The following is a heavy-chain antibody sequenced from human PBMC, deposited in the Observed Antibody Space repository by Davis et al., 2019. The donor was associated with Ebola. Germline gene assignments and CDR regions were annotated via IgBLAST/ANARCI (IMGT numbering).Heavy chain of an antibody. V-gene: IGHV3-48*04. Sequence: GESLKISCAASGFTVSSNYMNWVRQAPGKGLEWVSYISSSGSTIYYADSVKGRFTISRDNAKNSLYLQMNSLRAEDTAVYYCARDFMVQGVNWGQGTLVTVSS. D-gene: IGHD3-10*01. CDR2: ISSSGSTI. J-gene: IGHJ4*02. CDR1: GFTVSSNY. CDR3: ARDFMVQGVN.